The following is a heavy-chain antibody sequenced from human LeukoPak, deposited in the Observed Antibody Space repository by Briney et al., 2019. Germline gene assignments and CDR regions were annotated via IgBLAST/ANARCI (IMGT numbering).Heavy chain of an antibody. Sequence: QPGGSLRLSCAASGFTFSYYWMSWVRQAPGKGLEWVASILPDGSERYYVGSVKGRFTISRDNAKNSLYLQMNSLRAEDTAVYYCARDDLRARDYWGQGTLVTVSS. CDR2: ILPDGSER. V-gene: IGHV3-7*04. CDR1: GFTFSYYW. J-gene: IGHJ4*02. CDR3: ARDDLRARDY. D-gene: IGHD6-6*01.